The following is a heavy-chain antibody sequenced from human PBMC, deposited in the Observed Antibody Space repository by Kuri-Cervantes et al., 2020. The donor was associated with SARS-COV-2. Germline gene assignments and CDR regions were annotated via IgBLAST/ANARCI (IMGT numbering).Heavy chain of an antibody. V-gene: IGHV3-23*01. D-gene: IGHD3-3*01. Sequence: GESLKISCAASGFTFSSYAMSWVRQAPGKGLEWVSAISGSGGSTYYADSVKGRFTISRDNAKNSLYLQMNSLRDEDTAVYYCARDTIFGVVIRESSAFDIWGQGKMV. CDR1: GFTFSSYA. CDR3: ARDTIFGVVIRESSAFDI. CDR2: ISGSGGST. J-gene: IGHJ3*02.